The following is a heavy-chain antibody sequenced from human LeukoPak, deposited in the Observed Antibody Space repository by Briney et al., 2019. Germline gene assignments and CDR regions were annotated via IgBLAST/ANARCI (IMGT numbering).Heavy chain of an antibody. V-gene: IGHV3-20*04. Sequence: GGSLRLSCAASGFTFDDYGMSWVRQAPGKGLEWVSGINWYGGSTGYADSVRGRFTVSRDNSKTTLYLQMNSLRAEDTAIYYCAKDRPNYYESNGHYYRRDGDYWGHGTLVTVSS. J-gene: IGHJ4*01. CDR2: INWYGGST. CDR1: GFTFDDYG. CDR3: AKDRPNYYESNGHYYRRDGDY. D-gene: IGHD3-22*01.